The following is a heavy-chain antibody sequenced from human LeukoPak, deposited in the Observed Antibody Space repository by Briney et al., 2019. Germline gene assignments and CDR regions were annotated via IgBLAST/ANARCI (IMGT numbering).Heavy chain of an antibody. CDR2: ISSSSSYI. V-gene: IGHV3-21*01. CDR3: ARVLHPGIAAAGWVDY. CDR1: GFTFSSYS. J-gene: IGHJ4*02. D-gene: IGHD6-13*01. Sequence: GGSLRLSCAASGFTFSSYSMNWVRQAPGKGLEWVSPISSSSSYIYYADSVKGRFTISRDNAKNSLYLQMNSLRAEDTAVYYCARVLHPGIAAAGWVDYWGQGTLVTVSS.